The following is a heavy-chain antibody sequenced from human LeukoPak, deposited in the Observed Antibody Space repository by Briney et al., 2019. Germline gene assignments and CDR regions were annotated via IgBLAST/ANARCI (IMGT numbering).Heavy chain of an antibody. V-gene: IGHV3-30*04. CDR2: ISEDGTNK. CDR3: ARGRPLLYSSGWSSDY. Sequence: GGPLRLSCVASGFTFSTYVMHWVRQAPGKGLEWVAVISEDGTNKYYAESVKGRFTIARDNSKDSLYLQANSLRAEDTAVYYCARGRPLLYSSGWSSDYWGQGALVTVSS. CDR1: GFTFSTYV. J-gene: IGHJ4*02. D-gene: IGHD6-19*01.